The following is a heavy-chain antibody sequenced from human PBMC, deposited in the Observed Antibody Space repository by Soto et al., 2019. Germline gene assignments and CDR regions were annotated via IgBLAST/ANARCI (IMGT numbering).Heavy chain of an antibody. Sequence: QVQLVQSGAEVKKPGASVKVSCKASGYTFTSYYMHWVRQAPGQGLEWMGIINPSGGSTSYAQKFQGRVTMTRDTSTSTVYMELSSLRSEDTAVYYCAREFFYDSSGYIRWFDPGAREPWSPSPQ. J-gene: IGHJ5*02. D-gene: IGHD3-22*01. CDR2: INPSGGST. CDR3: AREFFYDSSGYIRWFDP. V-gene: IGHV1-46*01. CDR1: GYTFTSYY.